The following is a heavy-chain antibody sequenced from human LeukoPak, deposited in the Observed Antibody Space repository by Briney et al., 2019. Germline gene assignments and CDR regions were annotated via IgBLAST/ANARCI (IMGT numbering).Heavy chain of an antibody. J-gene: IGHJ4*02. CDR1: GYTLTELS. D-gene: IGHD6-13*01. V-gene: IGHV1-24*01. Sequence: ASVKVSCKVSGYTLTELSMHWVRRAPGKGLEWMGGFDPEDGETIYAQKFQGRVTMTEDTSTDTAYMELSSLRSEDTAVYYCATVFPQGMSQTFDYWGQGTPVTVSS. CDR3: ATVFPQGMSQTFDY. CDR2: FDPEDGET.